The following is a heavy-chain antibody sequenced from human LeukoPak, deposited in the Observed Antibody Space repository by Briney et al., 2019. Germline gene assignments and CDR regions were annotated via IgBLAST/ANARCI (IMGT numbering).Heavy chain of an antibody. Sequence: GGSLRLSCAASGFTFSSYEMNWVRQAPGKGLEWVSYISSSGSTIYYADSVKGRFTISRDNAKNSLYLQMNSLRAEDTAVYYCARVTYDYVWGSYRTPFDYWGQGTLVTASS. D-gene: IGHD3-16*02. CDR2: ISSSGSTI. J-gene: IGHJ4*02. CDR1: GFTFSSYE. CDR3: ARVTYDYVWGSYRTPFDY. V-gene: IGHV3-48*03.